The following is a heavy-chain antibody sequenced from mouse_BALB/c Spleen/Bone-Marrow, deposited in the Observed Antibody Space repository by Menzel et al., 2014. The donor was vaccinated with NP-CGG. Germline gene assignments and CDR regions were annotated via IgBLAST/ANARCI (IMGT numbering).Heavy chain of an antibody. CDR3: ASYYYGYYFDY. D-gene: IGHD1-1*01. CDR1: GFNIKDTY. V-gene: IGHV14-3*02. J-gene: IGHJ2*01. Sequence: EVQLQESGAELVKPGASVRLSCTASGFNIKDTYIHWVKQRPEQVLEWIGRIDPANGNTKYDPKFQGKATITADTSSDTAYLQLSSLTSEDAAVYCCASYYYGYYFDYWGQGTTLTVSS. CDR2: IDPANGNT.